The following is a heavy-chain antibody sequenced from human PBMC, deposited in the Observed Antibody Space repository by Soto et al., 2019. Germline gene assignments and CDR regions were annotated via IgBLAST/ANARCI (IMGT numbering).Heavy chain of an antibody. CDR3: SRYSRGRTQKVGSLDY. Sequence: EVQLLESGGGLVQPGGSLRLSCAASGFTFSSYAMSWVRQAPGKGLEWVSAIRGSGGSTYYADSVKGRFTISRDNSKNTLYLQLNSLRAEDTAVYYCSRYSRGRTQKVGSLDYWGQGTLVTVSS. V-gene: IGHV3-23*01. D-gene: IGHD6-19*01. CDR2: IRGSGGST. J-gene: IGHJ4*02. CDR1: GFTFSSYA.